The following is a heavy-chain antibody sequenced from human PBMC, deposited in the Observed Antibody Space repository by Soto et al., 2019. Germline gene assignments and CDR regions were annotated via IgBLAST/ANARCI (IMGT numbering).Heavy chain of an antibody. J-gene: IGHJ6*03. D-gene: IGHD3-16*01. CDR1: GYTVTSYA. Sequence: ASVKVSCKASGYTVTSYAMHWVRQAPGQRLEWMGWINAGNGNTKYSQKFQGRVTITRDTSASTAYMELSSLRSEDTAVYYCARGGGNYDPIYYYYYYYMDVWGKGTTVTVSS. V-gene: IGHV1-3*01. CDR3: ARGGGNYDPIYYYYYYYMDV. CDR2: INAGNGNT.